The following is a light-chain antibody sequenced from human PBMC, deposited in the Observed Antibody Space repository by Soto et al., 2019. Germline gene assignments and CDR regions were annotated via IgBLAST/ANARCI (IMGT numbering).Light chain of an antibody. J-gene: IGKJ4*01. CDR1: QGISSS. CDR3: QQLNSYPL. V-gene: IGKV1-9*01. CDR2: AAS. Sequence: DIQLTQSPSFLSASVGDRVTITCRASQGISSSLAWYQQKPGKAPKLLIYAASTLQSGVPSTFSGSGSGTEFTLTISSLQPEDFATYYCQQLNSYPLFGGGTKVEIK.